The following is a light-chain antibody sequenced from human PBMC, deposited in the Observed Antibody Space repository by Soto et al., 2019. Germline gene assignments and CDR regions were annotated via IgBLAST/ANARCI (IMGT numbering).Light chain of an antibody. V-gene: IGKV3-15*01. CDR3: QQYNNWPIT. CDR1: QSVSTN. Sequence: EIVMTQSPATLSVSPGERATLSCRASQSVSTNLAWYQQKPGQAPRLLIYGTSTRATGIPARFSGSGSGTEFTLTISILQSEDFGVYYCQQYNNWPITFGQGTRLEIK. J-gene: IGKJ5*01. CDR2: GTS.